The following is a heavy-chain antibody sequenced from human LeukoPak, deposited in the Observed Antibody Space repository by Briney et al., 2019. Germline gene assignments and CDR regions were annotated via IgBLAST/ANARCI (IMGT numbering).Heavy chain of an antibody. CDR2: ISNNGGYT. J-gene: IGHJ4*02. D-gene: IGHD2-15*01. CDR3: AKQLGFCSDGSCYFPY. Sequence: GGSLRLSCAASGFTFSSSAMSWVCEAPGKGLEWVSAISNNGGYTYYADSVQGRFTISRDNSKSTLCLQMNSLRAEDTAVYYCAKQLGFCSDGSCYFPYWGQGTLVTVSS. V-gene: IGHV3-23*01. CDR1: GFTFSSSA.